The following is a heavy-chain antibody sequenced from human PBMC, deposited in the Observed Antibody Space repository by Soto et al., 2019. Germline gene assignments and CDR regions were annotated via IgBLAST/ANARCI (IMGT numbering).Heavy chain of an antibody. CDR2: IYATGTT. D-gene: IGHD1-1*01. CDR3: VRDGTKTLRDWFDP. V-gene: IGHV4-4*07. CDR1: GASISGFY. Sequence: SETLSLTCTVSGASISGFYWSWIRRSAGKGLEWIGRIYATGTTDYNPSLKSRVMMSVDTSKKQFSLKLRSVTAADTAVYYCVRDGTKTLRDWFDPWGQGISVTVSS. J-gene: IGHJ5*02.